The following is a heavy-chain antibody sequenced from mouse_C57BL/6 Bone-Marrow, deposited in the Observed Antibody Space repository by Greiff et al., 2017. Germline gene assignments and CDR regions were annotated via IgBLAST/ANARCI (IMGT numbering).Heavy chain of an antibody. J-gene: IGHJ4*01. Sequence: VQLQQSGPELVKPGASVKISCKASGYSFTSYYIHWVKQRSGQGLEWIGCIYPGSGNTKYNEKFKGKATLTADTSSSTAYMQLSSLTSEDSAVYYCARSGLMDYWGQGTSVTVSS. V-gene: IGHV1-66*01. D-gene: IGHD2-4*01. CDR1: GYSFTSYY. CDR2: IYPGSGNT. CDR3: ARSGLMDY.